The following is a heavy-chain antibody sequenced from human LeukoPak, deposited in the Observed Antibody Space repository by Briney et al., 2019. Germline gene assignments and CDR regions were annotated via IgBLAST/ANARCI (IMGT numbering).Heavy chain of an antibody. J-gene: IGHJ4*02. CDR1: GYTFTSYY. CDR3: ARGPGDSSGYYYVLTGDPGQSPLFDY. CDR2: INPSGGST. V-gene: IGHV1-46*01. D-gene: IGHD3-22*01. Sequence: ASVKVSCKASGYTFTSYYMHWVRQAPGQGLEWMGIINPSGGSTSYAQKFQGRVTMTRDTSTSTVYMELSSLRSEDTAVYYCARGPGDSSGYYYVLTGDPGQSPLFDYWGQGTLVTVSS.